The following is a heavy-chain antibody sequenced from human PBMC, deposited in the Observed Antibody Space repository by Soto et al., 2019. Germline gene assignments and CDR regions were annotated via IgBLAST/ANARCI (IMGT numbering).Heavy chain of an antibody. J-gene: IGHJ6*02. CDR3: AKVRYSSPMGYYYGMDV. Sequence: SVKVSCKASGVAFSKFIVTWVRKAPGLGLEWVGGIIPIFGTANYAQKFQGRVTITADESTSTSYMEVNNLRSEDTAVYYCAKVRYSSPMGYYYGMDVWGQGTTVTVSS. D-gene: IGHD6-19*01. CDR2: IIPIFGTA. V-gene: IGHV1-69*13. CDR1: GVAFSKFI.